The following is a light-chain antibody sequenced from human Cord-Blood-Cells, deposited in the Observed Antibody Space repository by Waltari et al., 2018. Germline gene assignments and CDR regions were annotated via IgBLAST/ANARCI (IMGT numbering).Light chain of an antibody. J-gene: IGKJ5*01. CDR2: AAA. Sequence: DIQMTQSPSSLSASVGDRVTITCRASQSIRSYLNWYKQKPGKAPKILIYAAASLQSGVPSRFSGSGSGTDFTLTISSLQPEDFATYYCQQSYSTITFGQGTRLEIK. V-gene: IGKV1-39*01. CDR1: QSIRSY. CDR3: QQSYSTIT.